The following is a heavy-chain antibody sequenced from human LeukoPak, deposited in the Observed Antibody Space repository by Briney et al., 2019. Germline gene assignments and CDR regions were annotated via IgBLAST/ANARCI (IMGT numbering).Heavy chain of an antibody. CDR3: PLPKYYMDV. J-gene: IGHJ6*01. V-gene: IGHV3-30*07. CDR1: GFTFSSYA. D-gene: IGHD1-26*01. CDR2: ISYDGSNK. Sequence: PGRSLRLSCAASGFTFSSYAMHWVRQAPGKGLEWVAVISYDGSNKYYADSVKGRFTISRDNSKNTLYLEMNSLRAEDTAIKGHPLPKYYMDVWGQGTAVTVSS.